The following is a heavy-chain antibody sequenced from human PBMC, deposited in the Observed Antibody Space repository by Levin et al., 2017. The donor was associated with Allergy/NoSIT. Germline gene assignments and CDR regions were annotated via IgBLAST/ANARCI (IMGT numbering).Heavy chain of an antibody. V-gene: IGHV1-2*02. CDR2: IDPNSGGT. Sequence: GESLKISCKASEYTFTGYYVHWVRQAPGQGLEWMGWIDPNSGGTNYAQNFQGRVTMTRDTSISTAYMELSRLRSDDTAIYYCARDFRGYTGYNDYWGQGTLVTVSS. J-gene: IGHJ4*02. CDR1: EYTFTGYY. D-gene: IGHD5-12*01. CDR3: ARDFRGYTGYNDY.